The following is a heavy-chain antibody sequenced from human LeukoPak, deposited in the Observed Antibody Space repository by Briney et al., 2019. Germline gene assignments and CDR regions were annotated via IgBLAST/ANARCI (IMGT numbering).Heavy chain of an antibody. CDR1: GTSISTNH. J-gene: IGHJ4*02. CDR3: ARHVDY. V-gene: IGHV4-59*08. Sequence: KPSETLSLPCSVSGTSISTNHWSWIRQPPGKGLEWLGCIFCRGGTNYKPSLKSRITISVDTSKNQLSLRLSSVTAADTAVYYCARHVDYWGQGTLVTVSS. CDR2: IFCRGGT.